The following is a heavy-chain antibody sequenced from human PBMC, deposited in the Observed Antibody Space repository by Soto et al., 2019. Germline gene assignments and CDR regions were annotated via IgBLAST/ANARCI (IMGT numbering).Heavy chain of an antibody. CDR2: IYHSGST. V-gene: IGHV4-39*01. J-gene: IGHJ4*02. CDR3: ATSRGSYGPDYFDY. D-gene: IGHD5-18*01. CDR1: GGSISTIYYY. Sequence: PSETLSLTCTVSGGSISTIYYYWGWIRQPPGKGLEWIGSIYHSGSTYYNPSLKSRVTISVDTSNKQFSLNLSPVTAADTAVYYCATSRGSYGPDYFDYWGQGTLVTVSS.